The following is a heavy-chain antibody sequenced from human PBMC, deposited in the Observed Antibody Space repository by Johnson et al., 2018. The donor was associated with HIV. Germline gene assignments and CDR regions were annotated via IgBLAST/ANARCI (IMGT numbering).Heavy chain of an antibody. D-gene: IGHD5-18*01. J-gene: IGHJ3*02. CDR3: ARADTAMVRGAFDI. Sequence: QVQLVESGGGLVKPGGSLRLSCEISGFMFSKYNMAWIRQAPGKGLECLSYITSSGSSVYYTDSVKGRFTISRDNAKTSLYLQMNSLRAEDTALYYCARADTAMVRGAFDIWGQGIMVTVSS. V-gene: IGHV3-11*01. CDR1: GFMFSKYN. CDR2: ITSSGSSV.